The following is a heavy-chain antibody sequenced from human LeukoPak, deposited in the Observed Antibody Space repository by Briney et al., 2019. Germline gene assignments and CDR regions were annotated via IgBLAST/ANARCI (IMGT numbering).Heavy chain of an antibody. Sequence: PGGSLRLSCAASGFTFTNYAMHWVRQAPGKGLEWVSVIYSGGSTYYADSVKGRFTISRDNSKNTLYLQMNSLRAEDTAVYYCAREDYDFWSGSWFDPWGQGTLVTVSS. CDR1: GFTFTNYA. V-gene: IGHV3-66*02. D-gene: IGHD3-3*01. CDR3: AREDYDFWSGSWFDP. CDR2: IYSGGST. J-gene: IGHJ5*02.